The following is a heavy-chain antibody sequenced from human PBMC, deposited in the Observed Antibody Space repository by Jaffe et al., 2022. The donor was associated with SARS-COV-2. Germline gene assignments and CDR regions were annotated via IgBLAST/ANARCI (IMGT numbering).Heavy chain of an antibody. V-gene: IGHV3-30-3*01. CDR1: GFTFSSYA. CDR3: ARDWGDCSGGSCPDY. Sequence: QVQLVESGGGVVQPGRSLRLSCAASGFTFSSYAMHWVRQAPGKGLEWVAVISYDGSNKYYADSVKGRFTISRDNSKNTLYLQMNSLRAEDTAVYYCARDWGDCSGGSCPDYWGQGTLVTVSS. CDR2: ISYDGSNK. D-gene: IGHD2-15*01. J-gene: IGHJ4*02.